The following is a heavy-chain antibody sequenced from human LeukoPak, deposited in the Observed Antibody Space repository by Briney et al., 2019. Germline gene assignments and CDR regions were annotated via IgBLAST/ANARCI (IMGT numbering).Heavy chain of an antibody. CDR3: TRNWLTRDGPINFYYYGMDV. CDR1: GFTVSSNY. V-gene: IGHV3-66*01. Sequence: GGSLRLSCAASGFTVSSNYMSWVRQAPGKGLEWVSVLYSGGNTYYADSVKGRITVSRDNSKNTLYLQMNSLRAEDTAVYYCTRNWLTRDGPINFYYYGMDVWGQGTTVTVSS. J-gene: IGHJ6*02. D-gene: IGHD5-24*01. CDR2: LYSGGNT.